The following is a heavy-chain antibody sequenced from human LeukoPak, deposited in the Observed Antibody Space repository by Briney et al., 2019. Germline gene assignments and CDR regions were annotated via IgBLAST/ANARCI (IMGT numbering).Heavy chain of an antibody. Sequence: ASVKVSCKASGYTFTGYYMHWVRQAPGQGLEWMGWINPNSGGTNYAQKFQGRVTMTRDTSISTAYMELSRLRSDDTAVYYCARDPSMRAAAGIGYYMDVWGKGTTVTISS. CDR2: INPNSGGT. V-gene: IGHV1-2*02. CDR3: ARDPSMRAAAGIGYYMDV. CDR1: GYTFTGYY. D-gene: IGHD6-13*01. J-gene: IGHJ6*03.